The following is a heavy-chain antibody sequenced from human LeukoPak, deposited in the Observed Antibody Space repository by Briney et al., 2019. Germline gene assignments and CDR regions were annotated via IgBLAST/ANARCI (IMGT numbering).Heavy chain of an antibody. J-gene: IGHJ4*02. CDR2: ISNDGSRK. Sequence: GRSLRLSCAPSGFTFSRHGMHWVRQAPGKGLEWVAIISNDGSRKYYAHSVEGRFTVSRDNSKNTLYLQMDSLRAEDTAVYYCARDRAWNYFDYWGQGTLVTVSS. CDR3: ARDRAWNYFDY. V-gene: IGHV3-30*03. D-gene: IGHD3-3*01. CDR1: GFTFSRHG.